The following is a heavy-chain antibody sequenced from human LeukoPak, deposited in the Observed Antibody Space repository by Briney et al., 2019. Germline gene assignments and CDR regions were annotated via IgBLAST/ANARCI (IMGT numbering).Heavy chain of an antibody. CDR2: IKQDGSEK. D-gene: IGHD6-13*01. CDR1: GFTLSDYW. V-gene: IGHV3-7*01. J-gene: IGHJ4*02. Sequence: RPGGSLRLSCAGSGFTLSDYWMSWVRQAPGKGLEWVANIKQDGSEKHYVDSVKGRFTISRDNAKNSLYLQMNSLRVEDTAVYYCARVHKESSSWAHWGQGTLVTVSS. CDR3: ARVHKESSSWAH.